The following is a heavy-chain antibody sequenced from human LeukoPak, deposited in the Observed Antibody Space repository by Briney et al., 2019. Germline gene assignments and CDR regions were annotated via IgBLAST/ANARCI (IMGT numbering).Heavy chain of an antibody. CDR3: AKDFSADWLQVTYMDV. Sequence: PGGSLRLSCAASGFTLDDYTMHWVRHAPGKGLEWVSLIRWDGGSTYYADSVKGRFSISRDNTKNSLYLQMNSLRTEDTALYFCAKDFSADWLQVTYMDVWGKGTTVTVSS. CDR1: GFTLDDYT. D-gene: IGHD3-9*01. CDR2: IRWDGGST. V-gene: IGHV3-43*01. J-gene: IGHJ6*03.